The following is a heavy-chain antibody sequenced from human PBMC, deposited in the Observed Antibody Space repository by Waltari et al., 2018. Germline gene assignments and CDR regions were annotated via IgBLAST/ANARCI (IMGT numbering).Heavy chain of an antibody. V-gene: IGHV1-2*02. CDR1: GYTFTGCY. D-gene: IGHD3-10*01. J-gene: IGHJ3*02. CDR3: AGETGATDAFDI. Sequence: QVQLVQSGAEVKKSGASVKVSCKASGYTFTGCYMHWLRQSPGQGLEWMGWINPNSGCTNYAQKFQGRVTMTRDTSISTAYMELSRLRSDDTAVYYCAGETGATDAFDIWGQGTMVTVSS. CDR2: INPNSGCT.